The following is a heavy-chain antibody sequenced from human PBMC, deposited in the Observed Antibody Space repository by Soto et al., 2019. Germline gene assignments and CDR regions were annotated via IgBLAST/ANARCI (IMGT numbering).Heavy chain of an antibody. J-gene: IGHJ6*02. CDR2: ISSRGDT. D-gene: IGHD2-21*02. CDR3: AREETAWPLAYGLDV. V-gene: IGHV3-21*01. Sequence: GWSLRLSCAASGFSFSTYSMNWVRQAPGKGLEWVSSISSRGDTYYADSVKGRFTISRDKDKNSVSLQMDSLRAEDAAVYYCAREETAWPLAYGLDVWGQGTPVTVSS. CDR1: GFSFSTYS.